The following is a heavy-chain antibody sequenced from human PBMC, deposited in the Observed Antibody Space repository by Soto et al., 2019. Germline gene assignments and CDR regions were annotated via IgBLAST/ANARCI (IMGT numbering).Heavy chain of an antibody. J-gene: IGHJ6*03. CDR2: FYPEDGET. Sequence: QVQLVQSGAEVKKPGASVKVSCKVSGYTLTELSMHWVRQAPGKGLEWMGGFYPEDGETIYAQKVQGRDTMTEYTATDTAYMELSRLRSEDTAVYCCAADRGGGYYMDVWGKGTTVTVSS. CDR3: AADRGGGYYMDV. V-gene: IGHV1-24*01. CDR1: GYTLTELS. D-gene: IGHD3-10*01.